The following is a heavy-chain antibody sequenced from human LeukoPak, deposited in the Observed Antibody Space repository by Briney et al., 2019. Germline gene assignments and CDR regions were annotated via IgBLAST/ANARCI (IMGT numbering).Heavy chain of an antibody. J-gene: IGHJ4*02. D-gene: IGHD5-12*01. CDR1: GFTFSSYA. CDR2: ISSNGGST. Sequence: GGSLRLSCAASGFTFSSYAMHWVRQAPGKGLEYVSAISSNGGSTYYADSVKGRFTISRDNSKNSLYLQMNSLRTEDTALYYCAKDFRGYSGYDSGGLDYWGQGTLVTVSS. V-gene: IGHV3-64*02. CDR3: AKDFRGYSGYDSGGLDY.